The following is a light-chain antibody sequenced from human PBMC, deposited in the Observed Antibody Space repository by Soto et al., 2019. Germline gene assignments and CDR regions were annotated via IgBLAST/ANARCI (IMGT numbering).Light chain of an antibody. CDR2: KAS. V-gene: IGKV1-5*03. CDR3: QQYNSYWT. J-gene: IGKJ1*01. CDR1: QRISSW. Sequence: DIQMTQSPSTLSASVGDRVTITCRASQRISSWLAWYQQKPGKAPKVLIYKASSLESGVPSRFSGSGSGTEFTLTISSLQPDDFATYYCQQYNSYWTFGQGTKVEIK.